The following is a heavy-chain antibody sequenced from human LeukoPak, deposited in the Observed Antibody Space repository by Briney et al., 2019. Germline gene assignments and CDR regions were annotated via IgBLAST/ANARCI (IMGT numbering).Heavy chain of an antibody. CDR2: FDPEDGET. J-gene: IGHJ4*02. CDR3: ATPNPLWFGELEYPFDY. Sequence: ASVKVSCKVSGYTLTELSMHWVRQAPGKGLEWMGGFDPEDGETIYAQKFQGRVTMTEDTSTDTAYMELSSLRSEDTAVYYCATPNPLWFGELEYPFDYWGQGTLVTVSS. CDR1: GYTLTELS. V-gene: IGHV1-24*01. D-gene: IGHD3-10*01.